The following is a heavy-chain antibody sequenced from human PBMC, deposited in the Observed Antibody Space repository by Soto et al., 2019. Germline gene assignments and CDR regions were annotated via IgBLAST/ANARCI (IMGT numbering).Heavy chain of an antibody. D-gene: IGHD6-13*01. CDR2: IKSKTDGGTT. CDR3: TTDGSLSSSWYRFYY. V-gene: IGHV3-15*07. CDR1: GFTFSNAW. J-gene: IGHJ4*02. Sequence: GGSLRLSCAASGFTFSNAWMNWVRQAPGKGLEWVGRIKSKTDGGTTDYAAPVKGRFTISRDDSKNTLYLQMNSLKTEDTAVYYCTTDGSLSSSWYRFYYWGQGTLVTVSS.